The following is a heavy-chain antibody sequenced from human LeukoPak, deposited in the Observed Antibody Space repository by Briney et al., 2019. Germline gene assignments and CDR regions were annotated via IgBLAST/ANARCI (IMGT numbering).Heavy chain of an antibody. D-gene: IGHD3-22*01. CDR1: GFTFRSYD. Sequence: GGSLRLSCEAPGFTFRSYDMSWVRQAPGKGLEWVSAISGGGGDTYYADSVKGRFTLSRDNSKNTVYLQVDSLRSEDTAVYFCATSRITMIGDYMDFWGRGTAVTVSS. CDR3: ATSRITMIGDYMDF. CDR2: ISGGGGDT. V-gene: IGHV3-23*01. J-gene: IGHJ6*03.